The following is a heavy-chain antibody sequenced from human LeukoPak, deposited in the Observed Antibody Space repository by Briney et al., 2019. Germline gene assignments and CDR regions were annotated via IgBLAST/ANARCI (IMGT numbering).Heavy chain of an antibody. Sequence: SETLSLTCTVSGYSISNGYYWGWIRQPPGKGLEWIGSIYYSGSTYYNPSLKSRVTISVDTSKNQFSLKLSSVTAADTAVYYCARDNQAVAGTEEYPLGFDYWGQGTLVTVSS. CDR2: IYYSGST. CDR1: GYSISNGYY. J-gene: IGHJ4*02. CDR3: ARDNQAVAGTEEYPLGFDY. V-gene: IGHV4-38-2*02. D-gene: IGHD6-19*01.